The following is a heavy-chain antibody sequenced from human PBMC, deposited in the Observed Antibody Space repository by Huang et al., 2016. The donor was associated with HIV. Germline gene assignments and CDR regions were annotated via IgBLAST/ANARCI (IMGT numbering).Heavy chain of an antibody. V-gene: IGHV4-39*02. CDR2: IYDSGDT. CDR1: GGSITDSNYY. Sequence: QLQLQESGPGLVRPSETLSLICTVSGGSITDSNYYWGGLRQPPGKGLEWIGSIYDSGDTDYNPALKSRATMSVDTSKNRFSLDIRYVAVADTAIYYCARRFGSWSGYFDSWGQGTLVPVSS. J-gene: IGHJ4*02. CDR3: ARRFGSWSGYFDS. D-gene: IGHD3-10*01.